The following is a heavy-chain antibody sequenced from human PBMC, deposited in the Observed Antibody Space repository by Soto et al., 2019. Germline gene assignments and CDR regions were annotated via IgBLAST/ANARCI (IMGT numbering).Heavy chain of an antibody. Sequence: GGSLRLSCATSGFTFSASAMHWVRQVSGKGLEWIARIRSKANNYATTYAASVKGRFTISRDDSENTVYLQMNSLKTEDTAIYYCTKQIYGGNSWGQGTLVTISA. CDR2: IRSKANNYAT. CDR1: GFTFSASA. V-gene: IGHV3-73*01. D-gene: IGHD2-21*02. CDR3: TKQIYGGNS. J-gene: IGHJ4*02.